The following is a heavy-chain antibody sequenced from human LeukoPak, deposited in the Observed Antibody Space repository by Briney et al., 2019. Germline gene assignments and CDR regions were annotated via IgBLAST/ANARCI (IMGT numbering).Heavy chain of an antibody. V-gene: IGHV4-34*01. CDR3: ARDGGIVVVPAGLYMDV. D-gene: IGHD2-2*01. CDR2: INHSGST. CDR1: GGSFSGSY. Sequence: SETLSLTCAVYGGSFSGSYWSWIRQPPGKGLEWIGEINHSGSTNYNPSLKSRVTISVDTSKNQFSLKLSSVTAADTAVYYCARDGGIVVVPAGLYMDVWGKGTTVTVSS. J-gene: IGHJ6*03.